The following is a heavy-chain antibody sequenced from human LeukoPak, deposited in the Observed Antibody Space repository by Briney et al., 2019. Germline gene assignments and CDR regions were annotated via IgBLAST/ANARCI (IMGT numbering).Heavy chain of an antibody. CDR2: IYYSGST. V-gene: IGHV4-59*01. CDR3: VLWLVRDQH. Sequence: SETLSLTCTVSGGSISSYYWSWIRQPPGKGLEWIGYIYYSGSTNYNPSLKSRVTISVDTSKNQFSLKLSSVTAADTAVYYCVLWLVRDQHWGQGTLVTVSS. CDR1: GGSISSYY. J-gene: IGHJ1*01. D-gene: IGHD6-19*01.